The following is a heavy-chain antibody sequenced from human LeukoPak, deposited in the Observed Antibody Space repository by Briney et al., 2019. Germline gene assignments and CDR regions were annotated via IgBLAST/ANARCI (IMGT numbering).Heavy chain of an antibody. CDR3: AKAFSSGSWYEVVDY. D-gene: IGHD6-13*01. V-gene: IGHV3-30*02. J-gene: IGHJ4*02. CDR1: GFTFSSYG. CDR2: IRYDGSNK. Sequence: GGSLRLSCAASGFTFSSYGMHWVRQAPGKGLEWVAFIRYDGSNKYYADSVKGRFTISRDNSKNTLYLQMNSLRAEDTAVYYCAKAFSSGSWYEVVDYWGQGTLVTVSS.